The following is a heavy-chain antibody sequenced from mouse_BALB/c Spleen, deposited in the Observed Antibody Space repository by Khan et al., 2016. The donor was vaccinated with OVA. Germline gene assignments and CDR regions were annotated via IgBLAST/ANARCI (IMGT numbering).Heavy chain of an antibody. V-gene: IGHV3-2*02. CDR1: GYSIISGYG. D-gene: IGHD1-2*01. CDR2: ISYSGST. J-gene: IGHJ2*01. CDR3: ARTARIKY. Sequence: EVQLQESGPGLVKPSQSLSLTCTVTGYSIISGYGWNWIRQFSGNKLEWMGYISYSGSTNYNPSLKSRISITRDTSKNQFFLQLNSVTTEDTATYYCARTARIKYWGQGTTLTVSS.